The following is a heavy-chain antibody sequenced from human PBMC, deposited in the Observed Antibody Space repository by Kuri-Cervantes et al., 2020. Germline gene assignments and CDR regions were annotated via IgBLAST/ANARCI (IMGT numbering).Heavy chain of an antibody. J-gene: IGHJ5*02. V-gene: IGHV1-2*02. D-gene: IGHD3-10*01. Sequence: ASVKVSCKASGYTFTGYYMHWVRQAPGQGLEWMGWINPNSDGTSYAQKFQGRVTMTRDTSISTAYMELSRLRSDDTAVYYCATGGENYYGSGSYWDWFDPWGQGTLVTVSS. CDR2: INPNSDGT. CDR1: GYTFTGYY. CDR3: ATGGENYYGSGSYWDWFDP.